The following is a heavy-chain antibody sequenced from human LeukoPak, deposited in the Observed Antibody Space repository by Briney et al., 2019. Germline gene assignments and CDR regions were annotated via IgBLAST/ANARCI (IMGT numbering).Heavy chain of an antibody. Sequence: GASVKVSCKTSGYIFSGYYMHWVRQAPGQGLGWMGCISPSSGGTNYTQKFQGRVTMTRDTSISTAYMELSRLRSDDTAVYYCARGARMYYYDSSGYNDYWGQGTLVTVSS. D-gene: IGHD3-22*01. CDR3: ARGARMYYYDSSGYNDY. J-gene: IGHJ4*02. CDR2: ISPSSGGT. CDR1: GYIFSGYY. V-gene: IGHV1-2*02.